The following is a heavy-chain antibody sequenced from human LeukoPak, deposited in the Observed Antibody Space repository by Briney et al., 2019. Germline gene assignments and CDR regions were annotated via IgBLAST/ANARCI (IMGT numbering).Heavy chain of an antibody. V-gene: IGHV3-7*01. Sequence: PGGSLRLSCAASGFRFTTHWMSWVRQAPGKGLEWVANIKEDGSDKYYVDSVRGRFTISRDNAKNSLYLQMSSLRAEDTAVYYCARDRDSSGWYGYYFDYWGQGTLVTASS. CDR2: IKEDGSDK. D-gene: IGHD6-19*01. CDR1: GFRFTTHW. J-gene: IGHJ4*02. CDR3: ARDRDSSGWYGYYFDY.